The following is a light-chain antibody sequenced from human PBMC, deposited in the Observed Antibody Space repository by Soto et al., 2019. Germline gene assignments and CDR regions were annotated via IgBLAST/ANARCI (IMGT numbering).Light chain of an antibody. Sequence: EIATTQSPATLSVSPGERASLSCRASQSVSSNLAWYQQKPGQTPRLLIYATSTRATGIPARFSGSGSGTEFTLTISSLQSEDFAVYYCQHYNNWPLTFGGGTKVDIK. CDR3: QHYNNWPLT. CDR2: ATS. CDR1: QSVSSN. J-gene: IGKJ4*01. V-gene: IGKV3-15*01.